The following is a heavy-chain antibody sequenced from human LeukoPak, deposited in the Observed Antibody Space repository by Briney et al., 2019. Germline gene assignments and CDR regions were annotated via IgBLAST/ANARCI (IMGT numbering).Heavy chain of an antibody. V-gene: IGHV4-4*07. CDR1: GGSISSYY. CDR3: ARHKGYSGYAKGCYFDY. CDR2: IYNSGST. D-gene: IGHD5-12*01. J-gene: IGHJ4*02. Sequence: PSETLSLTCTVSGGSISSYYWSWIRQPAGKGLEWIGHIYNSGSTNYNPSLKGRVTMSVATSKNQFSLKLSSVTAADTAVYYCARHKGYSGYAKGCYFDYWGQGTLVTVSS.